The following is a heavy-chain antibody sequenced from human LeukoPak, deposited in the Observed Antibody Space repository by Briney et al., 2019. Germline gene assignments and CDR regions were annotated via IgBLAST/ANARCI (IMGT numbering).Heavy chain of an antibody. D-gene: IGHD1-1*01. V-gene: IGHV5-51*01. CDR1: GYRFSNYW. CDR2: IYPGDSDT. J-gene: IGHJ4*02. Sequence: GESLKISCQGSGYRFSNYWIAWMRQMPGKGLEWMGIIYPGDSDTRYSPSFQGQVTISADRSVNTAYLQWSSLKASDTAMYYCARLLRSQLLPLLLYWGQGTLVTVSS. CDR3: ARLLRSQLLPLLLY.